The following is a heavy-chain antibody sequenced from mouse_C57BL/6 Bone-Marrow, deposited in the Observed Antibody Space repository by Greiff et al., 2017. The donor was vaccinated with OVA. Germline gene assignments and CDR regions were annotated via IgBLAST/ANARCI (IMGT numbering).Heavy chain of an antibody. J-gene: IGHJ1*03. V-gene: IGHV12-3*01. CDR2: ITHSGET. CDR1: GFPITSGYY. Sequence: VQLQQSGPGLVKPSQSLFLTCSITGFPITSGYYWIWIRPSPGKPLEWMGYITHSGETFYNPSLQSPISITRETSKNQFFLQLNSVTTEDTAMYYCAGVYDDYDGDWYFDVWGTGTTVTVSS. D-gene: IGHD2-4*01. CDR3: AGVYDDYDGDWYFDV.